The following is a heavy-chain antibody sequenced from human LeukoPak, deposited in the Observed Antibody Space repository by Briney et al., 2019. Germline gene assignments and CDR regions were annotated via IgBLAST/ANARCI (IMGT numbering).Heavy chain of an antibody. CDR3: ARGPRWLQSVSRSGYFDL. V-gene: IGHV4-30-2*01. J-gene: IGHJ2*01. CDR1: GGSISSGGYS. CDR2: INHSGST. D-gene: IGHD5-24*01. Sequence: SETLSLTCAVSGGSISSGGYSWSWIRQPPGKGLEWIGEINHSGSTNYNPSLKSRVTISVDTSKNQFSLKLSSVTAADTAVYYCARGPRWLQSVSRSGYFDLWGRGTLVTVSS.